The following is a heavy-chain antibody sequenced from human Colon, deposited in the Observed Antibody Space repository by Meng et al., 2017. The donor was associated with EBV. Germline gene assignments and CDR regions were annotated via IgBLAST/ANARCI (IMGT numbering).Heavy chain of an antibody. CDR1: GDSVTNGGYS. CDR3: ARDTSTWGNKGLDH. CDR2: IYHSGST. J-gene: IGHJ4*02. V-gene: IGHV4-30-2*01. D-gene: IGHD7-27*01. Sequence: QLPRQESGSGQGNPSQTLSLTWVVSGDSVTNGGYSWSWIRQPPGKGLEWIGYIYHSGSTKYNPSLKSRVTISVDTSKNQFSLKLSSVTAADTAVYYCARDTSTWGNKGLDHWGQGILVTVSS.